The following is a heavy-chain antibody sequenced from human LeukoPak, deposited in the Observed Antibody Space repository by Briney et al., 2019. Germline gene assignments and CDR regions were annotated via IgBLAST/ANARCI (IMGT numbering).Heavy chain of an antibody. J-gene: IGHJ4*02. D-gene: IGHD1-26*01. V-gene: IGHV4-39*07. CDR2: IYYSGST. CDR1: GGSISSSSYY. Sequence: SETLSLTCTVSGGSISSSSYYWGWIRQPPGKGLEGIGSIYYSGSTYYNPSLKSRVTISVDTSKNQFSLKLSSVTAADTAVYYCARDRSGSYPHYWGQGTLVTVSS. CDR3: ARDRSGSYPHY.